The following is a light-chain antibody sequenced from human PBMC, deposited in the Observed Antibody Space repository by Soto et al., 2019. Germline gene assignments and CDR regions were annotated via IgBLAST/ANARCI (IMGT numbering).Light chain of an antibody. CDR2: GAS. V-gene: IGKV3-15*01. Sequence: EILMTQSPATLSVSPGERATLSCRASQSVSSNLAWYQQKSGQAPRLLIHGASTRATGIPARFSGSGSGTEFTLTISSLQSKDFAVYYCQQYNNWPLTFGGGTKVEIK. J-gene: IGKJ4*01. CDR1: QSVSSN. CDR3: QQYNNWPLT.